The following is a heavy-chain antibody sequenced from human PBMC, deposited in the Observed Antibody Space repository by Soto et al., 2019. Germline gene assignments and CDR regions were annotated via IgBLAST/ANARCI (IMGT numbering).Heavy chain of an antibody. D-gene: IGHD2-8*02. V-gene: IGHV3-33*01. CDR3: ATRFLGLCTGGNWPPGS. J-gene: IGHJ5*02. CDR1: GFTFSRQA. CDR2: IWYHGVDK. Sequence: QVQLVESGGGVVQPERSLRLSCAASGFTFSRQAMHWVRQAPGRGLEWVAVIWYHGVDKYYADSVKGRFTISRDNSKNTVYLQMNSLRGEDTAVYYCATRFLGLCTGGNWPPGSWGQGSLVTVSS.